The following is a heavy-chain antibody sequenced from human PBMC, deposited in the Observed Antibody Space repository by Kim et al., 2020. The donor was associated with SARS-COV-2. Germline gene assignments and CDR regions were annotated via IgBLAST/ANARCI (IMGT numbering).Heavy chain of an antibody. D-gene: IGHD3-10*01. CDR1: GGSISSYY. V-gene: IGHV4-59*08. Sequence: SETLSLTCTVSGGSISSYYWSWIRQPPGKGLEWIGYIYYRGSTNYNPSLKSRVTISVDTSKNQFSLKLSSVTAADPAVYYCAGHYYGSGSYYNHFDYWGQGTLVTVSS. J-gene: IGHJ4*02. CDR2: IYYRGST. CDR3: AGHYYGSGSYYNHFDY.